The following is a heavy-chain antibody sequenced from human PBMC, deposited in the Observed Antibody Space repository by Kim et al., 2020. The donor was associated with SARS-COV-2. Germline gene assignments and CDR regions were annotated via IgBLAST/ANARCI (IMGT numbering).Heavy chain of an antibody. CDR1: GFTFSSYG. CDR2: IWYDGSNK. J-gene: IGHJ4*02. CDR3: ARGGGIVVVPAAAMGGFDY. Sequence: GGSLRLSCAASGFTFSSYGMHWVHQAPGKGLEWVAVIWYDGSNKYYADSVKGRFTISRDNSKNTLYLQMNSLRAEDTAVYYCARGGGIVVVPAAAMGGFDYWGQGTLVTVSS. D-gene: IGHD2-2*01. V-gene: IGHV3-33*01.